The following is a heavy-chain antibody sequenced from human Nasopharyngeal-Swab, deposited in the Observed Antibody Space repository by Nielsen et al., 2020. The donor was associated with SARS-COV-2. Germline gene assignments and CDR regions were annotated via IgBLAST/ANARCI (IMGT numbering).Heavy chain of an antibody. CDR2: IYPGDSDT. Sequence: KVSCKGSGYGFTSYWIGWVRQMPGKGLEWMGIIYPGDSDTRYSPSFEGQVTISADKSISTAYLQWSSLKASDTAMYYCARQRQYCSGGSCYSKWFDPWGQGTLVTVSS. V-gene: IGHV5-51*01. J-gene: IGHJ5*02. CDR3: ARQRQYCSGGSCYSKWFDP. D-gene: IGHD2-15*01. CDR1: GYGFTSYW.